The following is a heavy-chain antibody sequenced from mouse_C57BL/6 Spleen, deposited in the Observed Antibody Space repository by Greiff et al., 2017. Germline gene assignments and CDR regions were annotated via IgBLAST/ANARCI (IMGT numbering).Heavy chain of an antibody. CDR3: ARKRDFYGSSLFAY. CDR1: GYAFSSYW. V-gene: IGHV1-80*01. Sequence: QVQLQQSGAELVKPGASVKISCKASGYAFSSYWMNWVKQRPGKGLEWIGQIYPGDGDTNYNGKFKGKATLTADKSSSTAYMQLSSLTSEDSAVYFCARKRDFYGSSLFAYWGQGTLVTVAA. J-gene: IGHJ3*01. D-gene: IGHD1-1*01. CDR2: IYPGDGDT.